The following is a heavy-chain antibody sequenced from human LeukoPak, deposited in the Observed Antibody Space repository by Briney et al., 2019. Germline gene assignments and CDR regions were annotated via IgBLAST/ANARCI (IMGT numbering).Heavy chain of an antibody. Sequence: SETLSLTCTVSGGSISSSSYYWGWIRQPPGKGLEWIGEINHSGSTNYNPSLKSRVTISVDTSKNQFSLKLSSVTAADTAVYYCARGVGDVWGKGTTVTVSS. V-gene: IGHV4-39*07. CDR1: GGSISSSSYY. J-gene: IGHJ6*04. CDR2: INHSGST. CDR3: ARGVGDV. D-gene: IGHD2-15*01.